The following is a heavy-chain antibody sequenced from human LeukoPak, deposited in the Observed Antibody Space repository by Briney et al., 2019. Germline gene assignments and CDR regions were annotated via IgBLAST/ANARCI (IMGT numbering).Heavy chain of an antibody. CDR2: VNPNSGGT. CDR3: AREYNSGLIEVDY. CDR1: GYIFTGYY. V-gene: IGHV1-2*02. D-gene: IGHD6-19*01. Sequence: ASVKVSCKASGYIFTGYYIHWVRQASGQGLEWMGWVNPNSGGTNYAQKFQGRVTMTRDTSISTAYMQLSRLRSDDTAVYYCAREYNSGLIEVDYWGQGTLVTVSS. J-gene: IGHJ4*02.